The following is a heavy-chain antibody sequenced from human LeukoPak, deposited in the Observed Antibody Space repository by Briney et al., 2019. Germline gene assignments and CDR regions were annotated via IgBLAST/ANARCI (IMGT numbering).Heavy chain of an antibody. Sequence: SETLSLTCTVSGGSISSYYWSWIRQPPGKGLEWIGYIYYSGSTNYNPSLKSRVTISVDTSKNQFSLKLSSVTAADTAVYYCARHPSLRGYSYGYYYYYMDVWSKGTTVTVSS. CDR2: IYYSGST. V-gene: IGHV4-59*01. D-gene: IGHD5-18*01. CDR1: GGSISSYY. CDR3: ARHPSLRGYSYGYYYYYMDV. J-gene: IGHJ6*03.